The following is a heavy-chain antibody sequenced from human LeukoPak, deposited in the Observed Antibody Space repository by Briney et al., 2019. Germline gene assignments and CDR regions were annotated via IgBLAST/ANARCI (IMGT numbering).Heavy chain of an antibody. CDR3: ARAMRSGYDY. V-gene: IGHV3-48*02. J-gene: IGHJ4*02. CDR1: GFTFSSYG. CDR2: ISSRSDSV. D-gene: IGHD5-12*01. Sequence: TGVSLRLSCAASGFTFSSYGMNWVRKAPGKRLEWVSYISSRSDSVYYADSVKGRFTISRDNAENSLYLQMNSLRDEDTAVYYCARAMRSGYDYWGQGTLVTVSS.